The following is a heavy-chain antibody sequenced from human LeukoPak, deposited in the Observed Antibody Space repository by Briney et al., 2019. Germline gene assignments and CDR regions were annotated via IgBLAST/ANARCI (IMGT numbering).Heavy chain of an antibody. CDR3: ATPPPTNYYDSSGYYGN. CDR2: FDPEDGET. V-gene: IGHV1-24*01. D-gene: IGHD3-22*01. CDR1: GYTLTELS. Sequence: ASVKVSCKVSGYTLTELSMHWVRQAPGKGLEWMGGFDPEDGETIYAQKFQGRVTMTEDTSTDTAYMELSSLRSEDTAVYYCATPPPTNYYDSSGYYGNWGQRTLVTVSS. J-gene: IGHJ4*02.